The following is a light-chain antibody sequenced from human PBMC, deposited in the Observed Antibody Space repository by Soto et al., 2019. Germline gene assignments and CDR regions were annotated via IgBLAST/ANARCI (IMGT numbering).Light chain of an antibody. V-gene: IGKV3-20*01. Sequence: EIVLTQSPGTLSLSPGERATLSCRASQSVTINYLAWYQQKPGQAPRLLIYGASTRATGIPDRFTGSGSGTDFPLTISRLEPEDFAVYFCQQYGSSPFTFGPGTKVDIK. J-gene: IGKJ3*01. CDR3: QQYGSSPFT. CDR1: QSVTINY. CDR2: GAS.